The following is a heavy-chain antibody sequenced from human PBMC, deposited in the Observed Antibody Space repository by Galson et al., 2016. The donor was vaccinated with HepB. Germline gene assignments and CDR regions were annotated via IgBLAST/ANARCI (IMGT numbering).Heavy chain of an antibody. J-gene: IGHJ4*02. D-gene: IGHD6-19*01. Sequence: LSCAASGFTFDDYAMHWVRQAPGKGLEWVSLISWDGGSTYYADSVKGRFTISRDNSKNSLYLQMNSLRAEETALYYCAKDVMRYSSGWLDHWGQGTLVTVSS. V-gene: IGHV3-43D*04. CDR1: GFTFDDYA. CDR2: ISWDGGST. CDR3: AKDVMRYSSGWLDH.